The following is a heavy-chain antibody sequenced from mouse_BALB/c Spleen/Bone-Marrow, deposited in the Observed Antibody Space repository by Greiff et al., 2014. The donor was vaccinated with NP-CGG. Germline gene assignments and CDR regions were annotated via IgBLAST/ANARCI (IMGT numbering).Heavy chain of an antibody. J-gene: IGHJ4*01. CDR3: ASRGDYSYAMDY. Sequence: LQESGAELVRPGSSVKISCKASGYTFSNYWMNWMKQRPGQGLEWIGQIYPGDGDTNYIRKFTGKATLTADKSSSTAYIQLISLTSEDSAVYFCASRGDYSYAMDYWGQGTSVTVSS. CDR2: IYPGDGDT. D-gene: IGHD1-1*01. CDR1: GYTFSNYW. V-gene: IGHV1-80*01.